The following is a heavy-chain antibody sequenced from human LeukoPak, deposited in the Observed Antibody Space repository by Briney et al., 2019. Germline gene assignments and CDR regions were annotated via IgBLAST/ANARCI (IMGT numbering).Heavy chain of an antibody. CDR2: IKSDGGT. CDR3: ARAPSEIGGYYPEYFRH. Sequence: GGSLRLSCAASGFTFSTYWMHWVRQAPGKGLVWVSRIKSDGGTNFADSVKGRFTISRDNAKKTVSLQMNSLRPEDTGVYYCARAPSEIGGYYPEYFRHWGQGTLVTVSS. V-gene: IGHV3-74*01. CDR1: GFTFSTYW. D-gene: IGHD3-22*01. J-gene: IGHJ1*01.